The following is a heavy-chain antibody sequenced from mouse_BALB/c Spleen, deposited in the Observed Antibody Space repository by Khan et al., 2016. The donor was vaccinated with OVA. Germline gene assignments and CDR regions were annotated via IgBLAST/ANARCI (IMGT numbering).Heavy chain of an antibody. CDR2: INTHSGVP. CDR1: GYTFTTAG. CDR3: ANGGAACYRNDGGAMDY. D-gene: IGHD2-14*01. J-gene: IGHJ4*01. V-gene: IGHV9-4*02. Sequence: QIQLVPSGPELKQPGETVRISCKASGYTFTTAGMQWVQKMPGKGSKWIGWINTHSGVPKYAEDFKGRFAFSLATSASIGYLQITTLKTQDTATSFCANGGAACYRNDGGAMDYGGQGTSVTVSS.